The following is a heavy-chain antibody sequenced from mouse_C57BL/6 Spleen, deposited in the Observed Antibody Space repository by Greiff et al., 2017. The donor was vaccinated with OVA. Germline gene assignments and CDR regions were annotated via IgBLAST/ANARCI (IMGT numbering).Heavy chain of an antibody. Sequence: LMESGAELVKPGASVKISCKASGYAFSSYWMNWVKQRPGKGLEWIGQIYPGDGDTNYNGKFKGKATVTADKSSSTAYMQLSSLTSEDSAVYFCARTSITTVVAHWYFDVWGTGTTVTVSS. CDR1: GYAFSSYW. D-gene: IGHD1-1*01. CDR3: ARTSITTVVAHWYFDV. V-gene: IGHV1-80*01. CDR2: IYPGDGDT. J-gene: IGHJ1*03.